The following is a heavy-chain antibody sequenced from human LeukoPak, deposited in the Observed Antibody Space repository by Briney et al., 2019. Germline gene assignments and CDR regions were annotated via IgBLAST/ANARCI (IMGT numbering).Heavy chain of an antibody. J-gene: IGHJ4*02. V-gene: IGHV3-48*01. Sequence: PGGSLRLSCAASGFTFSSYSMNWVRQAPGKGLEWVSYISSSSSTIYYADSVKGRFTISRDNAKNSLYLQMNSLRAEDTAVYYCARDRGLDGSGWYDYWGQGTLVTVSS. D-gene: IGHD6-19*01. CDR2: ISSSSSTI. CDR1: GFTFSSYS. CDR3: ARDRGLDGSGWYDY.